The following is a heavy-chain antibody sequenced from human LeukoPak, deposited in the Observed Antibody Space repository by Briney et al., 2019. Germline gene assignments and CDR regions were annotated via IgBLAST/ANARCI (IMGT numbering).Heavy chain of an antibody. CDR3: ARAIIPSRQDYYYYGMDV. CDR1: GSTFSSYA. CDR2: IIPIFGTA. J-gene: IGHJ6*02. Sequence: GASVKVSCKASGSTFSSYAISWVRQAPGQGLEWMGGIIPIFGTANYAQKFQGRVTITADESTSTAYMELSSLRSEDTAVYYCARAIIPSRQDYYYYGMDVWGQGTTVTVSS. V-gene: IGHV1-69*13. D-gene: IGHD2-2*02.